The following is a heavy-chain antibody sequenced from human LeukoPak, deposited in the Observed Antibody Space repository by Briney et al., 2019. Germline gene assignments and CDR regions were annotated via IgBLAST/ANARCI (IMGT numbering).Heavy chain of an antibody. Sequence: GGSLRLSCAASGFTVSSNYMSWVRQAPGKGLEWVSVIYSGSSTYYADSLKGRFTISRDNSKNTLYLQMNSLRAEDTAVYYCARVLRDGYYDFWSGYPANTNPRQYYMDVWGKGTTVTVSS. D-gene: IGHD3-3*01. J-gene: IGHJ6*03. CDR1: GFTVSSNY. CDR3: ARVLRDGYYDFWSGYPANTNPRQYYMDV. V-gene: IGHV3-53*01. CDR2: IYSGSST.